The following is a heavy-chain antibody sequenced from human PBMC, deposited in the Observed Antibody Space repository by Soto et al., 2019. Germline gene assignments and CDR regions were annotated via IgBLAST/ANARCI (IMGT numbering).Heavy chain of an antibody. D-gene: IGHD6-19*01. CDR3: ARSLGRGWTPY. CDR2: IIPVFNTT. V-gene: IGHV1-69*06. Sequence: QVHLVQSEAEVKKPGSSVKVSCKDSGGTFSSYTVSWVRQAPGQGLEWVGGIIPVFNTTYYAQKFQGRVTILADKSTSTAYMELSNLRSEDTAVYYCARSLGRGWTPYWGQGTLVTVSS. CDR1: GGTFSSYT. J-gene: IGHJ4*02.